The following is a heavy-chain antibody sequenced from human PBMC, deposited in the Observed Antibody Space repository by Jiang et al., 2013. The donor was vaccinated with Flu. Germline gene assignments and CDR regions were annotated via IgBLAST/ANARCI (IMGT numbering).Heavy chain of an antibody. CDR3: ARLDSPLDPADY. CDR1: GGSISSYY. V-gene: IGHV4-59*08. J-gene: IGHJ4*02. D-gene: IGHD3-9*01. Sequence: PGLVKPSETLSLTCTVSGGSISSYYWSWIRQPPGKGLEWIGYIYYSGSTNYNPSLKSRVTISVDTSKNQFSLKLSSVTAADTAVYYCARLDSPLDPADYWGQGTLVTVSA. CDR2: IYYSGST.